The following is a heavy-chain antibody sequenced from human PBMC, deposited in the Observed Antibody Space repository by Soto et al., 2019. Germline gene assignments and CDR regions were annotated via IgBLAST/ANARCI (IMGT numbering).Heavy chain of an antibody. CDR3: ARYRATVTPLYAFDI. CDR2: IYSGGST. J-gene: IGHJ3*02. D-gene: IGHD4-17*01. V-gene: IGHV3-53*04. Sequence: GGSLRLSCAASGFTVSSNYMSWVRQAPGKGLEWVSVIYSGGSTYYADSVKGRFTISRHNSKNTLYLQMNSLRAEDTAVYYCARYRATVTPLYAFDIWGQGTMVTVSS. CDR1: GFTVSSNY.